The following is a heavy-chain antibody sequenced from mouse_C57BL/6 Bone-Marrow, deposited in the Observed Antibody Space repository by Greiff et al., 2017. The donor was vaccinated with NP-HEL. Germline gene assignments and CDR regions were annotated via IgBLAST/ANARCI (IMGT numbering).Heavy chain of an antibody. V-gene: IGHV1-82*01. Sequence: QVQLQQSGPELVKPGASVKISCKASGYAFSSSWMNWVKQRPGKGLEWIGRIYPGDGDTHYNGKFKGKATLTADKSSSTAYMQLSSLTSEDSAVYVWGRGYDYDGGGLDYWGQGTTLTVSS. CDR1: GYAFSSSW. J-gene: IGHJ2*01. D-gene: IGHD2-4*01. CDR3: GRGYDYDGGGLDY. CDR2: IYPGDGDT.